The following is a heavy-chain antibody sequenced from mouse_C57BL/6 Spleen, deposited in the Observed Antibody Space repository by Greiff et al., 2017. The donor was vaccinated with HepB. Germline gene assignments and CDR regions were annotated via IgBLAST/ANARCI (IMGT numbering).Heavy chain of an antibody. CDR1: GFTFTDYY. Sequence: VKLVESGGGLVQPGGSLSLSCAASGFTFTDYYMSWVRQPPGKGLEWLGVIWGDGSTNYHSALISRLSISKDNSKSQVFLKLNSLQTDDTATYYCAKALAAYDYSAWFAYWGQGTLVTVSA. CDR3: AKALAAYDYSAWFAY. D-gene: IGHD2-4*01. J-gene: IGHJ3*01. CDR2: IWGDGST. V-gene: IGHV2-3*01.